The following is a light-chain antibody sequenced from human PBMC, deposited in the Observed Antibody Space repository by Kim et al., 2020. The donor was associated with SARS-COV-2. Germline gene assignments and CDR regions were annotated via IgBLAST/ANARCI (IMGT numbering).Light chain of an antibody. CDR3: SSYTSSSTLPYV. CDR1: SSDVGGYNS. Sequence: QSVLTQPASVSGSPGQSITISCTGTSSDVGGYNSVSWYQQYPGKAPKLMIYEVNNRPSGVSNRFSASKSGNTASLTISGLQAEDEADYYCSSYTSSSTLPYVFGTGTKVTVL. CDR2: EVN. J-gene: IGLJ1*01. V-gene: IGLV2-14*01.